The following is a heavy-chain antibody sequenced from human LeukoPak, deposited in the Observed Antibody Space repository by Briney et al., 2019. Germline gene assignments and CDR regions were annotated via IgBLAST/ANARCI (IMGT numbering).Heavy chain of an antibody. CDR1: GFTFGDYP. CDR2: ISPDGGRS. D-gene: IGHD1-26*01. CDR3: AKDMGGSGRNWASNWFDP. V-gene: IGHV3-43*02. J-gene: IGHJ5*02. Sequence: PGGSLRLSCEASGFTFGDYPMHWIRQTPGQGLEWVSLISPDGGRSFQADSVRGRFTIPRDNSKNSLYLQMNSLRSEDTALYYCAKDMGGSGRNWASNWFDPWGQGTLVTVSS.